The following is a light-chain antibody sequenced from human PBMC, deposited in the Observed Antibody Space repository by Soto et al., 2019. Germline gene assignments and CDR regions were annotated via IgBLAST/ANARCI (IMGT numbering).Light chain of an antibody. CDR1: QSVSSSY. Sequence: EIVLTQSPGTLSLSPGDRATFFCWASQSVSSSYLAWYQQKPGQAPRLLIYGASSRATGSPDRFSGSGSGTDFTLTISRLEPEDFAVYYCQQYGSSLATFGGGTKVEIK. CDR2: GAS. J-gene: IGKJ4*01. CDR3: QQYGSSLAT. V-gene: IGKV3-20*01.